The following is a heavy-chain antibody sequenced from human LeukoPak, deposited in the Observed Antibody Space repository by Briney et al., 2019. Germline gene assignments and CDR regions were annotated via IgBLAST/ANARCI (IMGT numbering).Heavy chain of an antibody. J-gene: IGHJ4*02. Sequence: SETLSLTCTVSGGSISKSYLYWGWIRQPPGKGLEWIGTIYYSGKTFYNSSLKSRVTISMDTSKNQFSLRLTAVTAADTAVYYCARGRIEGYCTNGVCYTEEDYWGQGTLVTVSS. CDR1: GGSISKSYLY. CDR3: ARGRIEGYCTNGVCYTEEDY. CDR2: IYYSGKT. V-gene: IGHV4-39*01. D-gene: IGHD2-8*01.